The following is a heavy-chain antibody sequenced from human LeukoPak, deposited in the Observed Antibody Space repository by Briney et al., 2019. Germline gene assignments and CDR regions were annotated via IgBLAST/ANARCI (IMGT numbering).Heavy chain of an antibody. CDR2: INPSGGST. V-gene: IGHV1-46*01. CDR1: GYTFTSYY. Sequence: ASVKVSCKASGYTFTSYYMHWVRQAPGQGLEWIGLINPSGGSTRYAQKFQGRVTMPRHTSTSTVYMELSSLRSEDTAVYYCARDPREITMVPGRYYYYGMDVWGQGTTVTVSS. J-gene: IGHJ6*02. CDR3: ARDPREITMVPGRYYYYGMDV. D-gene: IGHD3-10*01.